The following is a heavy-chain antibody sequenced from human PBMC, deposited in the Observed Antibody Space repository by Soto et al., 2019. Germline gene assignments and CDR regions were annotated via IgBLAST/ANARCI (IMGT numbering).Heavy chain of an antibody. CDR2: ISGSGGNT. V-gene: IGHV3-23*01. D-gene: IGHD4-17*01. CDR3: AKRLTPVITVFEW. CDR1: GLTSSTYA. J-gene: IGHJ4*02. Sequence: GGSLRLSCAASGLTSSTYAMSLVRQAPGKGLEWVSGISGSGGNTYYADSVKGRFTISRDNSKNMLYLQMNSLRAEDTAVYYCAKRLTPVITVFEWWGQGTLVTVSS.